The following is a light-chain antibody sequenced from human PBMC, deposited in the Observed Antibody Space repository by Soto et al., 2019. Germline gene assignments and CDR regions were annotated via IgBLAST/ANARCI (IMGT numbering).Light chain of an antibody. CDR3: QQYNNWPRT. J-gene: IGKJ5*01. CDR1: QSVSSN. CDR2: GAS. V-gene: IGKV3-15*01. Sequence: EIVMTQSPATLSVSPGERATLSGRASQSVSSNLAWYQQKPGQAPRLLIYGASTRATGIPARFSGSGSGTEFTLTISSLQSEDFAVYYCQQYNNWPRTVGQGTRLEIK.